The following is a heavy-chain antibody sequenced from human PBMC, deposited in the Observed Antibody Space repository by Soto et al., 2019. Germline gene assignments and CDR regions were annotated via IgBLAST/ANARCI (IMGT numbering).Heavy chain of an antibody. CDR2: ISGSGGST. CDR1: GFTFSSYA. Sequence: EVQLLESGGGLVQPGGSLRLSCAASGFTFSSYAMSWVRQAPGKGLEWVSAISGSGGSTYYADSVKGRFTISRDNSKNALDLQMNSLRAEDTAVYYCAKDSGDLELLDYWGQGTLVTVSS. D-gene: IGHD1-7*01. V-gene: IGHV3-23*01. J-gene: IGHJ4*02. CDR3: AKDSGDLELLDY.